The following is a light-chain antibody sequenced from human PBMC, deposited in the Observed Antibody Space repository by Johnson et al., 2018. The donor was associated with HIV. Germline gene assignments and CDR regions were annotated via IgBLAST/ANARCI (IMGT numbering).Light chain of an antibody. CDR1: ISNIESYF. J-gene: IGLJ1*01. CDR2: EDN. V-gene: IGLV1-51*02. Sequence: QAVLTQPPSVYAAPGQRVNISCSGNISNIESYFVYWYQQLPGAAPTLLIYEDNKRPSGIPDRFSGSKSGATATMGITGLQTGDEADYYCGIWDSSLTSYVFGAGTKVTVL. CDR3: GIWDSSLTSYV.